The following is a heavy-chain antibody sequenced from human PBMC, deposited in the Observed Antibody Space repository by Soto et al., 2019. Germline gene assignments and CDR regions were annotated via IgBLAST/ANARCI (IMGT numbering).Heavy chain of an antibody. Sequence: EVQLVESGGGLVKPGGSLRLSCATSGFTFSTYAMTWVRQAPGKGLEWVAFISSSGSNIQYADSVEGRFTISRDDAKNSVSLQMDSLGADDTALYYCAREGNYHEYWGQGTLVSVSS. CDR3: AREGNYHEY. V-gene: IGHV3-21*01. CDR2: ISSSGSNI. CDR1: GFTFSTYA. J-gene: IGHJ4*02. D-gene: IGHD3-10*01.